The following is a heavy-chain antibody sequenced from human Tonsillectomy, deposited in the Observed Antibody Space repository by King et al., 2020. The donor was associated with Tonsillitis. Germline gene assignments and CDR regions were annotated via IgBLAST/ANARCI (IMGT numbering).Heavy chain of an antibody. Sequence: VQLQESGPGLVKPSETLSLTCTVSGGSISSYYWSWIRQPPGKGLEWIGYIYYSGSTNYNPSLKSRVTISVYTSKNQFSLKLSPVTAADTAVYYCARGGGSGYYGGYYFDYWGQGTLVTVSS. CDR1: GGSISSYY. CDR2: IYYSGST. D-gene: IGHD3-22*01. CDR3: ARGGGSGYYGGYYFDY. V-gene: IGHV4-59*01. J-gene: IGHJ4*02.